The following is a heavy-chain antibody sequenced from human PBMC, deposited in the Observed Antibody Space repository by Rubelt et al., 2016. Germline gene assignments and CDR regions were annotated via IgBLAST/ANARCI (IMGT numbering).Heavy chain of an antibody. CDR3: AYSSGYYDEYFQH. J-gene: IGHJ1*01. Sequence: QLQLQESGPGLVKPSETLSLTCTVSGGSISSGSYYWGWIRQPPGKELEWLGSVYYSGRTYYNPSLKSRVSMSADTSKNQFSLKLSSVTAADTAVYYCAYSSGYYDEYFQHWGQGTLVTVSS. D-gene: IGHD3-22*01. V-gene: IGHV4-39*07. CDR1: GGSISSGSYY. CDR2: VYYSGRT.